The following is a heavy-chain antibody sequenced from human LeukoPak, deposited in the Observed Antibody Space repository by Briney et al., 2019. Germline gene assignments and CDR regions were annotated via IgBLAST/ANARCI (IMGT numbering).Heavy chain of an antibody. V-gene: IGHV4-30-2*01. CDR1: GGSISSGGYS. CDR3: ARTITIFGGDWFDP. CDR2: IYHSGGT. D-gene: IGHD3-3*01. J-gene: IGHJ5*02. Sequence: PSQTLSLTCAVSGGSISSGGYSWSWIRQPPGKGLEWIGYIYHSGGTYYNPPLKSRVTISVDRSKNQFSLKLSSVTAADTAVYYCARTITIFGGDWFDPWGQGTLVTVSS.